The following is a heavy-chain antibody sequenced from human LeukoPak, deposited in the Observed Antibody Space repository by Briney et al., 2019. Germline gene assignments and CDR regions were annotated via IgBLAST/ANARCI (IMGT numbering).Heavy chain of an antibody. D-gene: IGHD4-17*01. CDR3: ARGGPSGDLDY. CDR1: EFTFSRYS. CDR2: ISSSSSTI. J-gene: IGHJ4*02. V-gene: IGHV3-48*01. Sequence: QPGGSLRLSCAASEFTFSRYSMNWVRQAPGKGLEWVSYISSSSSTIYYADSVKGRFTISRDNAKNSLYLQMNSLRAEDTAVYYWARGGPSGDLDYGGQEPLVTVSS.